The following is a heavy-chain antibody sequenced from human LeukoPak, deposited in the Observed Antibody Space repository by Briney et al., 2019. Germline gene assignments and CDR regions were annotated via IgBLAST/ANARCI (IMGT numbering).Heavy chain of an antibody. D-gene: IGHD5-18*01. CDR1: GYTFTKYA. Sequence: GASVKVSCKASGYTFTKYAINWVRQVPGQGLEWMGWISTDTGNPTYVQGFTGRFAFSLDTSVSTAYLQISSLKAEDTAVYYCARGGGHTAFDYWGHGTLVTVSS. J-gene: IGHJ4*01. V-gene: IGHV7-4-1*02. CDR3: ARGGGHTAFDY. CDR2: ISTDTGNP.